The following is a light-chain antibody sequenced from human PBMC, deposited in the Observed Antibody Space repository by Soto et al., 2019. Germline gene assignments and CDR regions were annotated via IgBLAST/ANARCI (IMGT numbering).Light chain of an antibody. V-gene: IGKV3-11*02. CDR3: QQRYFWPLT. CDR1: QSVGSA. Sequence: ETVLTQSPVTLSLSPGERATLSCRASQSVGSALGWYPQKPGQPPRLLIYDASNRATGVPARFSGSGSGRDFTLTISSLEPEDSAVYYCQQRYFWPLTFGQGTKVEIK. CDR2: DAS. J-gene: IGKJ1*01.